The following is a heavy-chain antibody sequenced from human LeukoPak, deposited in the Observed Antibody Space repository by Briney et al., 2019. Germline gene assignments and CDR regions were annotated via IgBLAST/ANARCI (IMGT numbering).Heavy chain of an antibody. V-gene: IGHV3-23*01. CDR1: GFTFSSYD. D-gene: IGHD4-11*01. CDR3: AKGKDYSNYVAAFDC. J-gene: IGHJ4*02. CDR2: ISGSGCST. Sequence: GGSLRLSCSACGFTFSSYDMNWVRQATGKGLEWVSGISGSGCSTYYADSVKGRFIISRDDSKNTLYLQMNSRRDEDTAVYYCAKGKDYSNYVAAFDCWGQGTLVTISS.